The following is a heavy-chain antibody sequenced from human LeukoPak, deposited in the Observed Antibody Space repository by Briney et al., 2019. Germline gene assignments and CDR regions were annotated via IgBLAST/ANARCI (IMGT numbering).Heavy chain of an antibody. CDR2: IYYSGST. V-gene: IGHV4-61*01. CDR3: ARVPTYGDYGGFDY. CDR1: GGSVSSGSYY. J-gene: IGHJ4*02. Sequence: SETLSLTCTVSGGSVSSGSYYWSWIRQPPGKGLEWIGYIYYSGSTNYNPSLKSRVTISVDTSKNQFSLKLSSVTAADTAVYYCARVPTYGDYGGFDYWGQGTLVTVSS. D-gene: IGHD4-17*01.